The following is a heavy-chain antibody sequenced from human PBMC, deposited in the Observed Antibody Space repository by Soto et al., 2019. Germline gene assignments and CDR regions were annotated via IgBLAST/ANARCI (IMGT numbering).Heavy chain of an antibody. CDR3: ARRGSASWRNWFDS. V-gene: IGHV4-39*01. J-gene: IGHJ5*01. CDR1: GGSITSTIDY. CDR2: IYYDGST. Sequence: PSETLSLTCSVSGGSITSTIDYWGWIRQSPGKGLEWIGNIYYDGSTFYNPSLKSRVTISVDTSKRQFSLRVSSVTAADTAVYYCARRGSASWRNWFDSWGDLTLFTVSS. D-gene: IGHD2-2*01.